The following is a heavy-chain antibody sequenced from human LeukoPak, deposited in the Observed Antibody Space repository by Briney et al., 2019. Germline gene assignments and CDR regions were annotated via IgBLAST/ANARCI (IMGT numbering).Heavy chain of an antibody. V-gene: IGHV4-4*02. CDR1: GGSISSSNW. J-gene: IGHJ4*02. CDR2: IYHSGST. D-gene: IGHD2-8*01. CDR3: ARVQDLVYAITY. Sequence: PSGTLSLTCAVSGGSISSSNWWSWVRQPPGKGLEWIGEIYHSGSTNYNPPLKCRVTISVDKSKNQFSLKLSSVTAADTAVYYCARVQDLVYAITYWGQGTLVTVSS.